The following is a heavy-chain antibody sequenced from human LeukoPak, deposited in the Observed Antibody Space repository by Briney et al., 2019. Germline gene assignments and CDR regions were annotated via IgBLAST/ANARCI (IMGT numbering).Heavy chain of an antibody. CDR3: AKGWRYYGSGSSLTFDY. D-gene: IGHD3-10*01. V-gene: IGHV3-9*01. CDR1: GFTFDDYA. CDR2: ISWNSGSI. J-gene: IGHJ4*02. Sequence: GGSLRLSCAASGFTFDDYAMHWVRQAPGKGLEWVAGISWNSGSIGYADSVKGRFTISRDNAKNSLYLQMNSLRAEDTALYYCAKGWRYYGSGSSLTFDYWGQGTLVTVSS.